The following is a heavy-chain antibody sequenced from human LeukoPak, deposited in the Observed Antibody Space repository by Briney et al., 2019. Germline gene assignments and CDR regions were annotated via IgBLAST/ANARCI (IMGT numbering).Heavy chain of an antibody. D-gene: IGHD2-21*01. V-gene: IGHV1-18*01. CDR1: GYTFTSYG. J-gene: IGHJ5*02. Sequence: PGASVKVSCKASGYTFTSYGISWVRQAPGQGLEWMGWISAYNGNTNYAQKLQGRVTMTTDTSTSTAYMELRSLRSDDTAVYYCARDAYCGGDCSPLNNWFDPWGQGTLVTVSS. CDR2: ISAYNGNT. CDR3: ARDAYCGGDCSPLNNWFDP.